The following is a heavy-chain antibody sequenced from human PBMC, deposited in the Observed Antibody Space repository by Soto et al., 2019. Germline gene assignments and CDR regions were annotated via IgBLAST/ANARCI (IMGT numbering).Heavy chain of an antibody. CDR3: ARVRGDSSSSTGMGYYYGMDV. J-gene: IGHJ6*02. V-gene: IGHV4-59*01. CDR1: GGSISSYY. D-gene: IGHD6-6*01. CDR2: IYYSGST. Sequence: SETLSLTCTVSGGSISSYYWSWIRQPPGKGLEWIGYIYYSGSTNYNPSLKSRVTISVDTSKNQFSLKLSSVTAADTAVYYCARVRGDSSSSTGMGYYYGMDVRGQGTTVTVSS.